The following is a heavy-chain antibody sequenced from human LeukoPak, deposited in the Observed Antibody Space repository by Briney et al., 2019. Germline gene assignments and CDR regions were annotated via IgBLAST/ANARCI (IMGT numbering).Heavy chain of an antibody. J-gene: IGHJ4*02. CDR2: ISYVADNK. CDR1: GFTFSSYP. CDR3: ARDGYDILTGYYAYHFDF. D-gene: IGHD3-9*01. V-gene: IGHV3-30-3*01. Sequence: GGSLRLSCAASGFTFSSYPIHCVRQAPGKGLEWVAVISYVADNKYYADSVKGRFTISRDNSKNTLYLQMNSLRAEDTAVYYCARDGYDILTGYYAYHFDFWGQGTLVTVSS.